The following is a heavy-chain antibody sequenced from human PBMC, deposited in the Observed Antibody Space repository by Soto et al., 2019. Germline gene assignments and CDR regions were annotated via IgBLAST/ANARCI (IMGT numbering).Heavy chain of an antibody. CDR1: GFTFSSYG. V-gene: IGHV3-33*01. CDR2: IWYDGSNK. D-gene: IGHD3-10*01. Sequence: GGSLRLSCAASGFTFSSYGMHWVRQAPGKGLERVAVIWYDGSNKYYADSVKGRFTISRDNSKNTLYLQMNSLRAEDTAVYYCARDDGSGSYYHLYYYYGMDVWGQGTTVTVSS. J-gene: IGHJ6*02. CDR3: ARDDGSGSYYHLYYYYGMDV.